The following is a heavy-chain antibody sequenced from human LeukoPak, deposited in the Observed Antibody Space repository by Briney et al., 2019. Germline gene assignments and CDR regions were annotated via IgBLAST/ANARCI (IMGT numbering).Heavy chain of an antibody. CDR2: INHSGST. CDR3: ARVIRDGYNYYFDY. V-gene: IGHV4-34*01. D-gene: IGHD5-24*01. CDR1: GGSFSGYY. J-gene: IGHJ4*02. Sequence: SETLSLTCAVYGGSFSGYYWSWIRQPPGKGLEWIGEINHSGSTNYNPSLKSRVTMSVDTSKNQFSLKLSSVTAADTAVYYCARVIRDGYNYYFDYWGQGTLVTVSS.